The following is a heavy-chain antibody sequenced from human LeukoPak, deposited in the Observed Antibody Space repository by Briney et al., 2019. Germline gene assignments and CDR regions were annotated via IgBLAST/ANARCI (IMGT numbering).Heavy chain of an antibody. D-gene: IGHD3-3*01. V-gene: IGHV5-51*01. CDR2: IYPGDSDT. J-gene: IGHJ4*02. CDR3: ARAYDFWSRHLDY. Sequence: GESLKISCKGSGYSFTSYWIGWVRQLPGKGLEWMGIIYPGDSDTRYRPSFQGQVTISADKSISTAYLQWSSLKASDTAMYYCARAYDFWSRHLDYWGQGTLVTVSS. CDR1: GYSFTSYW.